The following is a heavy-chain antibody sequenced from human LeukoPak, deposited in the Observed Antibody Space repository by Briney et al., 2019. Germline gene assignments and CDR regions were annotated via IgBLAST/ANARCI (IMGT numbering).Heavy chain of an antibody. J-gene: IGHJ4*02. CDR2: ISYDGSNK. D-gene: IGHD6-19*01. CDR3: AKDKRYSSGWGPGPFDY. CDR1: GFTFSSYA. Sequence: GGSLRLSCAASGFTFSSYAMHWVRQAPGKGLEWVAVISYDGSNKYYADSVKGRFTISRDNSKNTLYLQMNSLRAEDTAVYYCAKDKRYSSGWGPGPFDYWGQGTLVTVSS. V-gene: IGHV3-30*04.